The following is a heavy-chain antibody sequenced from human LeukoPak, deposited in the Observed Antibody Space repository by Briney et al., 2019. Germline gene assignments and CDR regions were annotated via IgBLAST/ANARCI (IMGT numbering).Heavy chain of an antibody. CDR2: VSLSGLT. CDR1: GGSITSTYW. CDR3: SRENGAFSPFGY. J-gene: IGHJ4*02. Sequence: SETLSLTCGVSGGSITSTYWWSWVRQPPGQGLEWIGEVSLSGLTNYHPSLSSRVIMALDTSKNHLSLHLTSVTAADTAVYYCSRENGAFSPFGYWGQGYLVTVLS. D-gene: IGHD2-8*01. V-gene: IGHV4-4*02.